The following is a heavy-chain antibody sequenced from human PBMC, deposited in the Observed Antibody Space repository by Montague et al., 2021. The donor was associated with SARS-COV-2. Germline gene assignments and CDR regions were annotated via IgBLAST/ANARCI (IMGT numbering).Heavy chain of an antibody. CDR1: GGSSTNYF. Sequence: SETLSLTCAVYGGSSTNYFWTWIRQTPAKGLEWIGEITHTGNRDXNPSLKSRVILSVDKSKSRFSLKLTSVTAADTGVYYCARGTGQQLVFSYVYYGMDIWGQGTTVSVSS. CDR3: ARGTGQQLVFSYVYYGMDI. CDR2: ITHTGNR. V-gene: IGHV4-34*01. D-gene: IGHD5-24*01. J-gene: IGHJ6*02.